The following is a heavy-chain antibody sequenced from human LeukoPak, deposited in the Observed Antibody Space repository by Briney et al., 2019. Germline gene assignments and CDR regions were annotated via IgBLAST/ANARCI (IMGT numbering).Heavy chain of an antibody. Sequence: GGSLRLSCAASGFTFSSYGMHWVRQAPGKGLEWVAVIWYDGSNKYYADSVKGRFTISRDNSKNTLYLQMNSLRAEDTAVYYCARDAHVDIVASYFDYWGQGTLVTVSS. J-gene: IGHJ4*02. CDR1: GFTFSSYG. CDR2: IWYDGSNK. D-gene: IGHD5-12*01. CDR3: ARDAHVDIVASYFDY. V-gene: IGHV3-33*01.